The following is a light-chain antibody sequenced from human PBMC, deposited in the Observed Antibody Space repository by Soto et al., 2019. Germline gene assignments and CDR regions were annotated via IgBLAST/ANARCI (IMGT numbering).Light chain of an antibody. CDR1: SSDVGSYNL. CDR3: SSYAGSSTFVV. Sequence: QSALTQPASVSGSPGQSITISCTGTSSDVGSYNLVSWYQQHPGKAPKLMIYEGSKRPSGVSNRFSGSKSGNTASLTISGHHADDEPDYSCSSYAGSSTFVVFGGGTKLTAL. CDR2: EGS. J-gene: IGLJ2*01. V-gene: IGLV2-23*03.